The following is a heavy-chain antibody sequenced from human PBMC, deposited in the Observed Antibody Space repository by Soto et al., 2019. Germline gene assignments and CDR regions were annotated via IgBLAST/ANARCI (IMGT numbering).Heavy chain of an antibody. V-gene: IGHV5-51*01. CDR3: ARVGGIAARPKSAGMDV. D-gene: IGHD6-6*01. CDR1: GYSFTSYW. Sequence: GESLKISCKGSGYSFTSYWIGWVRQMPGKGLEWMGIIYPGDSDTRYSPSFQGQVTISADKSISTAYLQMNSLRAEDTAVYYCARVGGIAARPKSAGMDVWGQGTTVTVSS. J-gene: IGHJ6*02. CDR2: IYPGDSDT.